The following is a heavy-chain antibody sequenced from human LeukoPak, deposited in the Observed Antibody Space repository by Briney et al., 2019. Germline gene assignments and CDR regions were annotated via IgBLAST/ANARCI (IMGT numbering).Heavy chain of an antibody. Sequence: ASVKVSCKTSGFSFNTYGISWVRQAPGQGLEWMGRISGNTGNTNYAQNLQGRLTMTTDTSTSTAYMELRSLRSDDTAIYYCARGWYGSDIYFGFDYWGQGTLVTVSS. J-gene: IGHJ4*02. D-gene: IGHD3-10*01. CDR1: GFSFNTYG. CDR3: ARGWYGSDIYFGFDY. V-gene: IGHV1-18*01. CDR2: ISGNTGNT.